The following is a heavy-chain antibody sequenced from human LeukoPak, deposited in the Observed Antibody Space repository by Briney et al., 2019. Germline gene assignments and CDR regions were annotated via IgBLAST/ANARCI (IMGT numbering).Heavy chain of an antibody. D-gene: IGHD4-23*01. J-gene: IGHJ4*02. CDR3: ARTRSKVGTPTFDY. V-gene: IGHV3-48*02. Sequence: GGSLRLSCVASGFTFSSYSMNWVRQAPGKGLEWVSYINSGSSTIYYVDSVEGRFTISRDNAKNSLYLQMNSLRDEDTAVYHCARTRSKVGTPTFDYWGQGTLVTVSS. CDR1: GFTFSSYS. CDR2: INSGSSTI.